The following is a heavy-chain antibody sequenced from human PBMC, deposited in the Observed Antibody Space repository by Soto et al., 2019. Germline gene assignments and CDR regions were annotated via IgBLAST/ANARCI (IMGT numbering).Heavy chain of an antibody. CDR2: IYYRGST. CDR3: ARLAYYDFWSGYPEGWFDP. Sequence: SETLSLTCTVSGGSISSYYWSWIRQPPGKGLEWIGYIYYRGSTNYNPSLKSRVTISVDTSKNQFSLKLSSVTAADTAVYYCARLAYYDFWSGYPEGWFDPWGQGTLVTVSS. CDR1: GGSISSYY. V-gene: IGHV4-59*08. D-gene: IGHD3-3*01. J-gene: IGHJ5*02.